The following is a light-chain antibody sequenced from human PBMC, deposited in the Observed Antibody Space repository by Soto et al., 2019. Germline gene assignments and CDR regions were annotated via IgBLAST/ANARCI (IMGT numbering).Light chain of an antibody. J-gene: IGKJ3*01. Sequence: EIVLTQSPGTLXXXXXXXXXXSXRAXQXVSSSYLAWYQQKPGQAPRLLIYGASSRATGITDRFSGSGSGTDYTLTISRLEPEDFAVYYCQQYDSSLLFTXGPGTKVDIK. CDR3: QQYDSSLLFT. V-gene: IGKV3-20*01. CDR1: QXVSSSY. CDR2: GAS.